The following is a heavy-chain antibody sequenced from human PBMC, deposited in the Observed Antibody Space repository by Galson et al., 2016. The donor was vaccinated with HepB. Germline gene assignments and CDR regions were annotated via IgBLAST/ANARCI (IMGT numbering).Heavy chain of an antibody. CDR1: GYTFTSYA. D-gene: IGHD3-9*01. CDR3: ARSGSTGYFDY. J-gene: IGHJ4*02. CDR2: SNAGNGNT. Sequence: SVKVSCKASGYTFTSYAMHWVRQAPGQRLEWMGWSNAGNGNTKYSQEFQGRVTITRDTSASTAYMELSSLRSENTAIYYCARSGSTGYFDYWGQGTLVTVSS. V-gene: IGHV1-3*02.